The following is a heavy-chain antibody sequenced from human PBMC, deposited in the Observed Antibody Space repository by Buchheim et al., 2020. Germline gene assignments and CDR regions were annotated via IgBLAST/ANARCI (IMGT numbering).Heavy chain of an antibody. CDR2: INHSGST. Sequence: QVQLQQWGAGLLKPSETLSLTCAVYGGSFSGYYWSWIRQPPGKGLEWIGEINHSGSTNYNPSLKSRVTISVDTSKNQFSLKLSSVTAADTAVYYCARDSAYYDSSGPRWGQGTL. CDR3: ARDSAYYDSSGPR. D-gene: IGHD3-22*01. CDR1: GGSFSGYY. J-gene: IGHJ4*02. V-gene: IGHV4-34*01.